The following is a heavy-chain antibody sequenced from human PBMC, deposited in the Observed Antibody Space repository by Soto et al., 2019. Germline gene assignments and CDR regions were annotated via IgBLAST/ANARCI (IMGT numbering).Heavy chain of an antibody. CDR2: ISAYNADT. CDR1: GYTFTNYD. V-gene: IGHV1-18*01. Sequence: QVQLVQSGAEVKKPGASVKVSCKASGYTFTNYDISWVRQAPGQGLEWMGWISAYNADTNYAQKFQDRVTMTTDISTSTAYMELRSPRSDDTALYYCARDRSSSDLWGQGTLVTVSS. J-gene: IGHJ4*02. D-gene: IGHD6-13*01. CDR3: ARDRSSSDL.